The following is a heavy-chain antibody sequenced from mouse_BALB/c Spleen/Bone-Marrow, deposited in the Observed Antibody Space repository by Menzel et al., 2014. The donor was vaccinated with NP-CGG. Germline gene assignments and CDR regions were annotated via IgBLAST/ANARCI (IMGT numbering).Heavy chain of an antibody. V-gene: IGHV5-12-2*01. D-gene: IGHD3-1*01. CDR2: ISDGGGRA. CDR1: GFTFSSYT. CDR3: ARQLGSSGYVFDY. Sequence: EVKLVESGGGLVQPGGSLKLSCAASGFTFSSYTMSWIRQTTEKRLEWVAYISDGGGRAYYPDTVKGRFTISRDNAKNTLFLQRSSLKSEDTAMYYCARQLGSSGYVFDYWGQGTTLTVSS. J-gene: IGHJ2*01.